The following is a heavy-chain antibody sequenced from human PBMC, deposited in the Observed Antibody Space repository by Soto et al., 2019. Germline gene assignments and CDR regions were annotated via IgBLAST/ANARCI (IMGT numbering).Heavy chain of an antibody. Sequence: QVQLEESGGGLVKPGGSLRLSCAASGFTFSAYYMSWIRQAPGKGLEYISYIGSSATSANYADSVKGRFTISRDNAKNSHNLQMNSLRAEATRVDYCVSDCGAVTGQYFDYWGQGALVTVSS. V-gene: IGHV3-11*05. D-gene: IGHD6-19*01. CDR1: GFTFSAYY. CDR3: VSDCGAVTGQYFDY. CDR2: IGSSATSA. J-gene: IGHJ4*02.